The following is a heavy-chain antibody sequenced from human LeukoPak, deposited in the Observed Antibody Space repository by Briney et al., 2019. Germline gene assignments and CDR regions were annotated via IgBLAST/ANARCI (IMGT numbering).Heavy chain of an antibody. J-gene: IGHJ4*02. CDR1: GYTFTGYY. CDR2: INPHSGGT. D-gene: IGHD6-19*01. CDR3: ARGKTSTGYSIGWSAY. V-gene: IGHV1-2*02. Sequence: ASVKVSCKASGYTFTGYYMHWVRQAPGQGLEWMGWINPHSGGTNYAQKFQGRVTMTRDTSISTAYMELSRLRSDDTAVYYCARGKTSTGYSIGWSAYWGQGTLVTVSS.